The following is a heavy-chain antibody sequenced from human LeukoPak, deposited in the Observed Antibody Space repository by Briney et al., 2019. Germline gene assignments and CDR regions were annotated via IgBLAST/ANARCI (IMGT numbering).Heavy chain of an antibody. CDR1: GFTFSSHW. D-gene: IGHD4/OR15-4a*01. CDR2: IKSDGSQQ. J-gene: IGHJ4*02. Sequence: GGSLRLSCAASGFTFSSHWMNWVRQAPGRGLEWVANIKSDGSQQYYVDSVKGRFTISRDNAKNSLYLQMNSLRTEDTAVYFCARDASRDYGGPSDYWGQGTLVTVSS. V-gene: IGHV3-7*03. CDR3: ARDASRDYGGPSDY.